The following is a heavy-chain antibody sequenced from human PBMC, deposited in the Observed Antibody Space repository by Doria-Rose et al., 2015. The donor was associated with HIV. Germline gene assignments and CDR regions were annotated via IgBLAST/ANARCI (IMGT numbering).Heavy chain of an antibody. CDR1: GVSLSSPGMG. D-gene: IGHD6-13*01. CDR2: IFSDDER. CDR3: ARIKSSRWYHKYYFDF. J-gene: IGHJ4*02. V-gene: IGHV2-26*01. Sequence: ESGPVLVKPTETLTLTCTVSGVSLSSPGMGVSWIRQPPGKALEWLANIFSDDERSYKTSLKSILTISRSTAKSQVVLTMTDMDPVDTATYYCARIKSSRWYHKYYFDFWGQGTLVIVSA.